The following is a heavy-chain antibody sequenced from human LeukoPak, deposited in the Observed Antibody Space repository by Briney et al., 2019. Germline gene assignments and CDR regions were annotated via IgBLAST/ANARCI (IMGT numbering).Heavy chain of an antibody. D-gene: IGHD3-22*01. J-gene: IGHJ4*02. CDR1: GFTFSSSA. Sequence: GGSLRLSCAASGFTFSSSAMSWVRQVPGKGLEWVSGISASGGSTYYADSVKGRFTISSDNPKNTLYLQMNSLRAEDTAMYYCAKATYDSSGYAYFDYWGQGTLVTVSS. V-gene: IGHV3-23*01. CDR2: ISASGGST. CDR3: AKATYDSSGYAYFDY.